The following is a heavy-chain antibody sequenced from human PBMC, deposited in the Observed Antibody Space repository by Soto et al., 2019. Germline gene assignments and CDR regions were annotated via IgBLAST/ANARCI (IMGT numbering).Heavy chain of an antibody. V-gene: IGHV1-69*13. CDR1: GYTFTSYY. J-gene: IGHJ4*02. D-gene: IGHD2-15*01. CDR3: ARNVGSGEPLGYFDY. CDR2: IIPIFGTA. Sequence: GASAKVSCKESGYTFTSYYVHWVRQAPGQGLEWMGGIIPIFGTANYAQKFQGRVTITADESTSTAYIALSSVRSEDTAVYYCARNVGSGEPLGYFDYWGQGTLVTVSS.